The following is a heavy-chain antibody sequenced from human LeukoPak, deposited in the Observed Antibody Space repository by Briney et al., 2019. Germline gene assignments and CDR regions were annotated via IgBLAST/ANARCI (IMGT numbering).Heavy chain of an antibody. Sequence: ASVKVSCKASGGTFSSYTISWVRQAPGQGLEWMGRIIPILGIANYAQKFQGRVTITADKSTSTAYMELSSLRSEDTAVYYCARVDYYDSSGYYSFDYWGQGTLVTVSS. CDR2: IIPILGIA. CDR3: ARVDYYDSSGYYSFDY. D-gene: IGHD3-22*01. V-gene: IGHV1-69*02. CDR1: GGTFSSYT. J-gene: IGHJ4*02.